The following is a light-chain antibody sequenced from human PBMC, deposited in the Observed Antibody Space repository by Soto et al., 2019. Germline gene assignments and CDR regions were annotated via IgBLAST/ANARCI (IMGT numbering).Light chain of an antibody. Sequence: QAASVSGSPGQSITISCTGTSTDVGAYNLVSWYQQLPGKAPKLIIYEASKRPSGVSDRFSGSKSGNTASLTISGLQAEDEADYHCCAYAGARTFVVFGGGTKLTVL. J-gene: IGLJ2*01. V-gene: IGLV2-23*02. CDR3: CAYAGARTFVV. CDR2: EAS. CDR1: STDVGAYNL.